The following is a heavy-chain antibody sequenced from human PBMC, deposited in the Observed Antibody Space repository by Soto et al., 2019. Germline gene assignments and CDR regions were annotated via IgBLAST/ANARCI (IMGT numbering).Heavy chain of an antibody. V-gene: IGHV4-4*02. CDR3: ARRVPAAPNWFDP. CDR1: GGSISSGTW. Sequence: QVQLQESGPGLVKPSGTLSLTCAVSGGSISSGTWWSWVSQPPGRGLEWIGEIYHSGSPNYNPSLKSRVTMSVDKSKNLFSLRLSSVTAADSALYFCARRVPAAPNWFDPWGQGTLVTVSS. CDR2: IYHSGSP. J-gene: IGHJ5*02. D-gene: IGHD2-2*01.